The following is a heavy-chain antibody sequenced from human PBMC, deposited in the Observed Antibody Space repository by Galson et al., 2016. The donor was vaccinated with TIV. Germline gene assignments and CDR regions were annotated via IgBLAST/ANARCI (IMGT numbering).Heavy chain of an antibody. J-gene: IGHJ3*02. V-gene: IGHV1-2*06. Sequence: QSGADVKKPGESLKISCKASGYTFTGYYIHWVRQAPGQGLESMGRINPSNDVTEYAQSFQGRVTMTRDTSIETVYMELSSLRSDDTALYYCAKAGAVLRYFDWLFDAFDIWGQGTMVAVFS. CDR1: GYTFTGYY. CDR3: AKAGAVLRYFDWLFDAFDI. CDR2: INPSNDVT. D-gene: IGHD3-9*01.